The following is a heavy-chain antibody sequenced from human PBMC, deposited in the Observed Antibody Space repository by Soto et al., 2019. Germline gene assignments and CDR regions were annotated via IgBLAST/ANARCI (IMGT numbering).Heavy chain of an antibody. V-gene: IGHV1-18*01. CDR1: GYTFTSYG. J-gene: IGHJ5*02. CDR2: ISAYNGNT. CDR3: ARDRSITMVRGVVDP. D-gene: IGHD3-10*01. Sequence: QVQLVQSGAEVKKPGASVKVSCKASGYTFTSYGISWVRQAPGQGLEWMGWISAYNGNTNYAQKPQGRVTMTTDTSTSTAYMELRSLRSEDTAVYYCARDRSITMVRGVVDPWGQGTLVTVSS.